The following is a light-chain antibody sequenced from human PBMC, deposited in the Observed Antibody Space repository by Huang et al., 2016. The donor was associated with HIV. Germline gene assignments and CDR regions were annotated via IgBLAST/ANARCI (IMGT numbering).Light chain of an antibody. V-gene: IGKV3-15*01. Sequence: EIVLTQSPATLSVSPGERATLSCRASQSVSGSLAWDQQKPGQAPRLLIYGASTRATGVPARCSGSGSGTEFTLTISSLQSEDFAVYYCQQYNNFYTFGPGTRVDIK. CDR3: QQYNNFYT. CDR1: QSVSGS. CDR2: GAS. J-gene: IGKJ3*01.